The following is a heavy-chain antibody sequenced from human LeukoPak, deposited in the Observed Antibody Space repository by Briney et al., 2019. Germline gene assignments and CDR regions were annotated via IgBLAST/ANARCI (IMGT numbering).Heavy chain of an antibody. CDR3: AKGLRFVDQ. Sequence: PGGSLRLSCAASGFTFSSYAMHWVRQAPGKGLEWVAVISYDGSNKYYADSVKGRFTISRDDSKNTLYLQVSSLRPEDTAVYYCAKGLRFVDQWGQGTLVTVSS. D-gene: IGHD5-12*01. CDR1: GFTFSSYA. J-gene: IGHJ4*02. V-gene: IGHV3-30-3*01. CDR2: ISYDGSNK.